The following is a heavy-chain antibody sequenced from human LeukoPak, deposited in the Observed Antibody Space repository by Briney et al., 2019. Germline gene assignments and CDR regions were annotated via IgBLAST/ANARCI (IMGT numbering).Heavy chain of an antibody. Sequence: PSETLSLTCTVSGGSISSYYWSWIRQPPGKGLEWIGYIYYSGSTSYNPSLKSRVTISVDTSKNQFSLKLSSVTAADTAVYYCARDIGSGSFDYWGQGTLVTVSS. J-gene: IGHJ4*02. CDR1: GGSISSYY. V-gene: IGHV4-59*01. D-gene: IGHD3-10*01. CDR2: IYYSGST. CDR3: ARDIGSGSFDY.